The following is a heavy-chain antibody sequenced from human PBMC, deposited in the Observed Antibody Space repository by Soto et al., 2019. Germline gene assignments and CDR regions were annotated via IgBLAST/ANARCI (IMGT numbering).Heavy chain of an antibody. D-gene: IGHD3-10*01. J-gene: IGHJ4*02. V-gene: IGHV4-59*08. Sequence: QVQLQESGPGLVKPSETLSLTCTVSGGSISSYYWSWLRQPPGKGLEWIGYIYYSGSTNYNPSLKSRVTISVDTSKNQFSLKLSSVTAADTAVYYCARGPGLWFGELFFDYWGQGTLVTVSS. CDR3: ARGPGLWFGELFFDY. CDR2: IYYSGST. CDR1: GGSISSYY.